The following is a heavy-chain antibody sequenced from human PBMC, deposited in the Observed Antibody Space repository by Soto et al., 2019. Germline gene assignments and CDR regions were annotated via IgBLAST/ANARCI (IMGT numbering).Heavy chain of an antibody. CDR1: GGTFSSYA. Sequence: QVQLVQSGAEAKKPGSSVKVSCKTSGGTFSSYAISWVRQAPGQGLEWKGGIVPLFRTTNYAQKIQGRVTITADTSTYRVYMELSGLRSGDTAVYYCARGGYSSTWSNLLDRSGLDVWGQGTTGTVSS. J-gene: IGHJ6*02. V-gene: IGHV1-69*06. CDR2: IVPLFRTT. D-gene: IGHD6-13*01. CDR3: ARGGYSSTWSNLLDRSGLDV.